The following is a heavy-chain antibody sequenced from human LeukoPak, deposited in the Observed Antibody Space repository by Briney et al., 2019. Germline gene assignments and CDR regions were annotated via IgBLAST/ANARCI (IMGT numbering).Heavy chain of an antibody. J-gene: IGHJ4*02. CDR3: ARVYSGSYCADY. CDR2: ISSSSTYI. CDR1: GFTFSSYS. V-gene: IGHV3-21*01. D-gene: IGHD1-26*01. Sequence: GSLRLSCAASGFTFSSYSMNWVRQGPGKGLEWVASISSSSTYIYYADSVKGRFTISRDNAKNSLYLQMNSLRAEDMAVYYCARVYSGSYCADYWGQGTLVTVSS.